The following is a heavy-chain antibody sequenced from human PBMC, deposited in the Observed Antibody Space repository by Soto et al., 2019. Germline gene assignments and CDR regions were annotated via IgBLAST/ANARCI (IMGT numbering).Heavy chain of an antibody. J-gene: IGHJ6*03. CDR3: ARDHHHSGSGSYYYYYYYMDV. Sequence: GGSLRLSCAASGFTFSSYSMNWVRQAPGKGLEWVSSISSSSSYIYYADSVKGRFTISRDNAKNSLYLQMNSLRAEDTAVYYCARDHHHSGSGSYYYYYYYMDVRGKGTTVTVSS. D-gene: IGHD3-10*01. V-gene: IGHV3-21*01. CDR1: GFTFSSYS. CDR2: ISSSSSYI.